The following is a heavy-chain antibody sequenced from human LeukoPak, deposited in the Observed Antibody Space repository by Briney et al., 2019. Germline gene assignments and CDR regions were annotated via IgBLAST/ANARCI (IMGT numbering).Heavy chain of an antibody. V-gene: IGHV3-21*04. CDR3: AKVYASGWYYFDY. CDR1: GFTFSSYS. CDR2: ITRSSIYM. D-gene: IGHD6-19*01. Sequence: GGSLRLSCAASGFTFSSYSMNWVRQAPGKGLEWVSSITRSSIYMYYADSVKGRFTISRDNAKSSLYLQMNSLRAEDTALYYCAKVYASGWYYFDYWGQGTLVTVSS. J-gene: IGHJ4*02.